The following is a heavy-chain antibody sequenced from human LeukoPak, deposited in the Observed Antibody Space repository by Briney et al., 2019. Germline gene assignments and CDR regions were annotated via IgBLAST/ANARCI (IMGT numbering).Heavy chain of an antibody. V-gene: IGHV1-18*01. D-gene: IGHD3-22*01. CDR3: AIQGFYDSSGRDAFDM. CDR1: GYTFTRYG. J-gene: IGHJ3*02. Sequence: GASVKVSCKASGYTFTRYGISWVRQAPGQGLEWMGWISAFNGKTNYAQKLQGRVTMTTDTSTSTAYIELRSLRSDDPAVYYCAIQGFYDSSGRDAFDMWGQGTMVTVSS. CDR2: ISAFNGKT.